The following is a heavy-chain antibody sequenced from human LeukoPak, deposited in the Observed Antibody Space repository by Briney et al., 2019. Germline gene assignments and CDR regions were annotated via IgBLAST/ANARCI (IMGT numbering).Heavy chain of an antibody. CDR3: ARAELLWFGELYRSGAFDI. D-gene: IGHD3-10*01. CDR2: INHSGST. J-gene: IGHJ3*02. CDR1: GGSFSGYY. Sequence: KPSETLSLTCAVYGGSFSGYYWSWIRQPPGKGLEWIGEINHSGSTYYNPSLKSRVTISVDTSKNQFSLKLSSVTAADTAVYYCARAELLWFGELYRSGAFDIWGQGTMVTVSS. V-gene: IGHV4-34*01.